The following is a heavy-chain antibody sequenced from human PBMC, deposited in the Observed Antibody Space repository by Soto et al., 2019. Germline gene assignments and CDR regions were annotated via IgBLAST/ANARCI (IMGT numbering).Heavy chain of an antibody. CDR1: GFTVSSNY. CDR3: ARLRENYDILTGYSPHDAFDI. CDR2: IYSGGSA. D-gene: IGHD3-9*01. V-gene: IGHV3-53*01. Sequence: PGGSLRLSCAASGFTVSSNYMSWVRQAPGKGLEWVSVIYSGGSAYYADSVKGRSTISRDNSKNTLYLQMNSLRAEDTAVYYCARLRENYDILTGYSPHDAFDIWGQGTMVTVSS. J-gene: IGHJ3*02.